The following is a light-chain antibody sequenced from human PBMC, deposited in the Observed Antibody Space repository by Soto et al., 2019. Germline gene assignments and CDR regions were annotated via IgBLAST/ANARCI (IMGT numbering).Light chain of an antibody. J-gene: IGKJ4*01. Sequence: DIVLTQSPDSLAVSLGERATINCKSSQTVLYNSNNRNYLAWYRQKPGQPPELLMSWASTRESGVPDRISGGGSGTDFALTISSLQAEDVAVYYCQQFYDPPLTFGGGTKVEIK. V-gene: IGKV4-1*01. CDR3: QQFYDPPLT. CDR1: QTVLYNSNNRNY. CDR2: WAS.